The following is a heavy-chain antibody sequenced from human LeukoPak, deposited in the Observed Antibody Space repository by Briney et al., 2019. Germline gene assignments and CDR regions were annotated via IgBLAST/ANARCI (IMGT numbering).Heavy chain of an antibody. Sequence: ASVKVSCKASGGTFSSYAISWVRQAPGQGLEWMGWINPNSGGTNYAQKFQGRVTMTRDTSISTAYMELSRLRSDDTAVYYCASRTAPDYWGQGTLVTVSS. V-gene: IGHV1-2*02. J-gene: IGHJ4*02. D-gene: IGHD5-18*01. CDR1: GGTFSSYA. CDR2: INPNSGGT. CDR3: ASRTAPDY.